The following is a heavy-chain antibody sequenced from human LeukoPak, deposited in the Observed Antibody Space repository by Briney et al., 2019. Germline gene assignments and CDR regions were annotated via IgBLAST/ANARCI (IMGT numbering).Heavy chain of an antibody. CDR2: INPNSGGT. D-gene: IGHD6-19*01. CDR3: AREIMESEAGFSYYYMDV. V-gene: IGHV1-2*02. CDR1: GYTFSGYY. J-gene: IGHJ6*03. Sequence: GASVKVSCKASGYTFSGYYMHWVRQAPGQGLEWMGWINPNSGGTNYAQKFQGRVTMTRDTSISTAYMELSRLRSDDTAVYYCAREIMESEAGFSYYYMDVWGKGTTVSVSS.